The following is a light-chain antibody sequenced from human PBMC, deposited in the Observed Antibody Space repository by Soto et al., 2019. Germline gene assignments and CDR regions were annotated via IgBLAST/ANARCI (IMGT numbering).Light chain of an antibody. CDR1: QCVSSN. CDR2: GAP. CDR3: QQYGSSGT. Sequence: EIVLTQSPTTLSLSPGXXXXXXXRASQCVSSNLAWYQQKPGQAPRLLIYGAPNRATGIPDRFSGSGSGTDFTLTISRLEPEDFAVCYCQQYGSSGTFGQGTKVDIK. J-gene: IGKJ1*01. V-gene: IGKV3-20*01.